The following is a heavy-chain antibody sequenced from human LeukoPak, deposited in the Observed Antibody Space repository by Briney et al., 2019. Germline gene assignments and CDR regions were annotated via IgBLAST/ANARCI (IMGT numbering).Heavy chain of an antibody. CDR1: GFTFSTYG. CDR2: INHSGST. D-gene: IGHD5-12*01. J-gene: IGHJ5*02. V-gene: IGHV4-34*01. Sequence: GSLRLSCAASGFTFSTYGMHWVRQPPGKGLEWIGEINHSGSTNYNPSLKSRVTISVDTSKNQFSLKLSSVTAADTAVYYCARGFIVATIGGWFDPWGQGTLVTVSS. CDR3: ARGFIVATIGGWFDP.